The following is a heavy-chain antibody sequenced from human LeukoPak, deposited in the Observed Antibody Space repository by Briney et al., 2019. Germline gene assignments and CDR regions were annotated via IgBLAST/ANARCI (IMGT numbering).Heavy chain of an antibody. J-gene: IGHJ4*02. Sequence: EASVKVSFKASGYTFTSYGISWVRQAPGQGLEWMGWISAYNGNTNYAQKLQGRVTMTTDTSTSTAYMELRSLRSDDTAVYYCARIFMVRGVIARVDYWGQGTLVTVSS. D-gene: IGHD3-10*01. CDR1: GYTFTSYG. CDR2: ISAYNGNT. CDR3: ARIFMVRGVIARVDY. V-gene: IGHV1-18*01.